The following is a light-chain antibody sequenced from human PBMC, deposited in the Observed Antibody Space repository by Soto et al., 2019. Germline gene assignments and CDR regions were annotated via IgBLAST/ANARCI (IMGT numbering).Light chain of an antibody. J-gene: IGLJ1*01. CDR2: MND. V-gene: IGLV1-47*01. CDR3: ASWDDSLSGYV. CDR1: TSNILRNY. Sequence: QYVLTQPTSASGNPGQRLTISCSGSTSNILRNYVYWYRQFPGTAPRLLISMNDQRPSGVPDRFSGSKSGTSASLAISGLRSENEADYYCASWDDSLSGYVFGTGTKLTVL.